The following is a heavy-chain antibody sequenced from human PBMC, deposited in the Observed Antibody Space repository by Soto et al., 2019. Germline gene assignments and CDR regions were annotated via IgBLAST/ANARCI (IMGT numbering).Heavy chain of an antibody. CDR2: LNGNGGDT. D-gene: IGHD5-18*01. J-gene: IGHJ3*02. CDR3: VKGGYIYGSSAFDI. V-gene: IGHV3-64D*06. Sequence: PGGSLRLSCSASGFPFRSYTMYWVRQAPGKGLEFVSALNGNGGDTYYADSVKGRFSISRDNSKNTLYLQMSSLRAEDTAVYYCVKGGYIYGSSAFDIWGQGTMVTVSS. CDR1: GFPFRSYT.